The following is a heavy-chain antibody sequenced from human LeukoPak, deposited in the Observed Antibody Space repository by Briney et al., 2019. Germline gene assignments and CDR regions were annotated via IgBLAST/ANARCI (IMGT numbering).Heavy chain of an antibody. J-gene: IGHJ4*02. CDR2: INHRGST. CDR1: GGSFSGYY. Sequence: PSETLSLTCAVYGGSFSGYYWSWLRQPPGKGLEWIGEINHRGSTNYNPSLKSRVTISVDTSKNQFSLKLSSVTAADTAVYYCARVKFRSSWYPFDYWGQGTLVTVSS. V-gene: IGHV4-34*01. D-gene: IGHD6-13*01. CDR3: ARVKFRSSWYPFDY.